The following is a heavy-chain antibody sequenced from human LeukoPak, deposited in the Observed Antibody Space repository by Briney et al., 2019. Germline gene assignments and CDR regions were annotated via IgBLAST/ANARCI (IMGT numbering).Heavy chain of an antibody. CDR3: AREGAYGGYS. CDR1: GFIFSSNW. J-gene: IGHJ4*02. V-gene: IGHV3-74*01. CDR2: INNDGSTT. D-gene: IGHD5-12*01. Sequence: GGSLRLSCAASGFIFSSNWMHWVRQAPGKGLVWVSRINNDGSTTNYADSVKGRFTISRDNAKNTLYLQMNSLRAEDTAVYFCAREGAYGGYSWGQGTLVTVSS.